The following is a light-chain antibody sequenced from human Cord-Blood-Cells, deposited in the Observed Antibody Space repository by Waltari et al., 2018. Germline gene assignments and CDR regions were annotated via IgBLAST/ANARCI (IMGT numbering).Light chain of an antibody. J-gene: IGLJ1*01. Sequence: QSALTQPPSASGSPGQSVTISCTGTSSDVDGYNYVSWYQQHPGKAPKLIIYEVSKRPSGVPDRFSGSKSGNTASLTVSGLQAEDEADYYCSSYAGSNNYVFGTGTKVTVL. CDR1: SSDVDGYNY. CDR2: EVS. V-gene: IGLV2-8*01. CDR3: SSYAGSNNYV.